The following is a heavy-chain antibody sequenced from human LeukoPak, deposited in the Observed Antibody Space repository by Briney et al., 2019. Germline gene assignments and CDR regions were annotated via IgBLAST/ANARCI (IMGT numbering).Heavy chain of an antibody. D-gene: IGHD6-25*01. CDR1: GGSISSSSYY. V-gene: IGHV4-39*07. CDR3: ASSRLPYYFDY. Sequence: MPSETLSLTCTVSGGSISSSSYYWGWIRQPPGKGLEWIGSIYYSGSTYYNPSLKSRVTISVDTSKNQFSLKLSSVTAADTAVYYCASSRLPYYFDYWGQGTLVTVSS. J-gene: IGHJ4*02. CDR2: IYYSGST.